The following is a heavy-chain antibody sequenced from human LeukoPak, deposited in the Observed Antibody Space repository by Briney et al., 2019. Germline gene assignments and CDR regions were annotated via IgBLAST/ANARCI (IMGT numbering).Heavy chain of an antibody. CDR3: ARTPCSSTSCYGAARAPFDY. D-gene: IGHD2-2*01. J-gene: IGHJ4*02. V-gene: IGHV1-69*13. CDR2: IIPIFGTA. Sequence: SVKVSCKASGGTFSSYAISWVRQAPGQGLEWMGGIIPIFGTANYAQKFQGRVTITADESTSTAYMELSSLRSEDTAVYYCARTPCSSTSCYGAARAPFDYWGQGTLVTVSS. CDR1: GGTFSSYA.